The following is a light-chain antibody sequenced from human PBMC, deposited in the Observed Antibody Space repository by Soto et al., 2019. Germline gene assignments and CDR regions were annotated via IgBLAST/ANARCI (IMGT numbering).Light chain of an antibody. CDR1: SSDVGGYNF. V-gene: IGLV2-8*01. CDR3: CSFAGGGYV. CDR2: EVS. Sequence: QSVLPQPPSASGSLGQSVTISCTGTSSDVGGYNFVSWFQQRPGEAPKLLIYEVSNRPSGVPDRFSGSKSGNTASLTVSGLQADDEADYYCCSFAGGGYVFGSGTKVTVL. J-gene: IGLJ1*01.